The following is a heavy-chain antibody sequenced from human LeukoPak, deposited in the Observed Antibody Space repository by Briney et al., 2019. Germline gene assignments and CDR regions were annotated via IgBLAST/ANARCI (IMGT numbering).Heavy chain of an antibody. CDR1: GFTVSSNY. CDR2: IYSGGST. J-gene: IGHJ5*02. V-gene: IGHV3-53*01. CDR3: AAKGFGELLPFKSWFDP. D-gene: IGHD3-10*01. Sequence: GGSLRLSCAASGFTVSSNYMSWVRQAPGKGLEWVSVIYSGGSTYYADSVKGRFTISRDNSKNTLYLQMNSLRAEDTAVYYCAAKGFGELLPFKSWFDPWGQGTLVTVSS.